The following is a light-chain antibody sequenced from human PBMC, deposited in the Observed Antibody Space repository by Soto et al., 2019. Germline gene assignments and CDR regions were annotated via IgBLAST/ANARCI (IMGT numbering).Light chain of an antibody. CDR3: QQYNSYSHT. Sequence: MTQSPATLSVSPGERVTLSCRASQSVSRNLAWYQQKPGKAPKLLIYDASSLESGVPSRFSGSGSGTEFTLTISSLQPDDFATYYCQQYNSYSHTFGQGTKLEIK. CDR2: DAS. CDR1: QSVSRN. V-gene: IGKV1-5*01. J-gene: IGKJ2*01.